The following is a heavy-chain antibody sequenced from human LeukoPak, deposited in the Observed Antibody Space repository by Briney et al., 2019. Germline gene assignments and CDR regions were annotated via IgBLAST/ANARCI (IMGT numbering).Heavy chain of an antibody. V-gene: IGHV1-2*02. CDR1: GYTFTGYY. D-gene: IGHD2-2*02. CDR2: INPNSGGT. CDR3: ARGWYSSTSCYIVDY. J-gene: IGHJ4*02. Sequence: ASVKVSCKASGYTFTGYYMHWVRQAPGQGLEWMGWINPNSGGTNYAQKFQGRVTMTRDTSISTAYMELSRLRSDDTAVYHCARGWYSSTSCYIVDYWGQGTLVTVSS.